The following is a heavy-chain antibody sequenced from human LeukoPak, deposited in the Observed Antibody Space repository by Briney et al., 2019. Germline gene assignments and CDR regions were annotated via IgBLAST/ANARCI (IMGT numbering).Heavy chain of an antibody. J-gene: IGHJ5*02. D-gene: IGHD3-16*02. V-gene: IGHV1-69*05. CDR2: IIPIFGTT. Sequence: SVKVSCKASGGTFNSYAINWVRQAPGQGLEWMGRIIPIFGTTNYARNFQGRVTITTVKSSSTAYMELSSLRSEDTAVYYCAKAGLYDYVWGSYRQKWFDPWGQGTLVTVSS. CDR1: GGTFNSYA. CDR3: AKAGLYDYVWGSYRQKWFDP.